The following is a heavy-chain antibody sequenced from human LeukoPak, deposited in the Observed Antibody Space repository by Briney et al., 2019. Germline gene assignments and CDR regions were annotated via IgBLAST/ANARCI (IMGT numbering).Heavy chain of an antibody. D-gene: IGHD2-2*01. J-gene: IGHJ4*02. CDR1: GFTFSSYA. V-gene: IGHV3-23*01. Sequence: SGGSLRLSCAASGFTFSSYAMTWVRQAPGKGLEWVSGISGGGGTTYHAESVKGRFTISRDNSKNTLYLQMNSLRAEDTAVYYCAKDHIRGTSDFDYWGQGTLVTVSS. CDR2: ISGGGGTT. CDR3: AKDHIRGTSDFDY.